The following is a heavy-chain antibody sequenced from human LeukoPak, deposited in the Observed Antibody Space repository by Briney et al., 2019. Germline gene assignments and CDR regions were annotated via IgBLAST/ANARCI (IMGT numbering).Heavy chain of an antibody. CDR2: MNPNSGNT. D-gene: IGHD3-9*01. CDR1: GYTFTSYD. CDR3: ARVSRRYGPPGR. V-gene: IGHV1-8*01. Sequence: GASVKISCKASGYTFTSYDINWVRQATGQGLEWMGWMNPNSGNTGYAQKFQGRVTMTRNTSISTAYMELSSLRSEDTAVYYCARVSRRYGPPGRWGQGTLVTVSS. J-gene: IGHJ4*02.